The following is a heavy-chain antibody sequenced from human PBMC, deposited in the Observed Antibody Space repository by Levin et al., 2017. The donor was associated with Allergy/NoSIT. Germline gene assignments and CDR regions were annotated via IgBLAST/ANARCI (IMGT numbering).Heavy chain of an antibody. Sequence: SETLSLTCTVSGGSISSYYWSWIRQPPGKGLEWIGYIYYSGSTNYNPSLKSRVTISVDTSKNQFSLKLSSVTAADTAVYYCARGYCSGGSCDAWYFDLWGRGTLVTVSS. V-gene: IGHV4-59*01. CDR1: GGSISSYY. CDR2: IYYSGST. D-gene: IGHD2-15*01. J-gene: IGHJ2*01. CDR3: ARGYCSGGSCDAWYFDL.